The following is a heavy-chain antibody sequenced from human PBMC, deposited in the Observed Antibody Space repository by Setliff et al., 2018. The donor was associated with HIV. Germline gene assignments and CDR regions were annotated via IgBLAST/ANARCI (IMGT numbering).Heavy chain of an antibody. Sequence: TLSLTCTVSGGSINTGAYYWSWIRQHPGRGLEWIGYIYYSGSTHYNPSLKSRVTISLDTSKNQFSLRLTSVTAADTAVYYCARGGGFGGSFDYWGQGTLVTVSS. CDR1: GGSINTGAYY. J-gene: IGHJ4*02. D-gene: IGHD3-16*01. V-gene: IGHV4-31*03. CDR3: ARGGGFGGSFDY. CDR2: IYYSGST.